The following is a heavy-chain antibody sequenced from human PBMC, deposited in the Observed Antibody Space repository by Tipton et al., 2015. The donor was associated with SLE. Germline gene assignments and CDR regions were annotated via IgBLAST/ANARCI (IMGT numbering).Heavy chain of an antibody. D-gene: IGHD2-2*01. CDR3: ARYCGSATCLGFWFS. V-gene: IGHV4-34*01. Sequence: TLSLTCAVYGGSLSGKYWIWLRQPPGKGLEWIGEINHSGSPNYNPSLKSRVTISADTSKNHFSLRLTSVTAADTAVYYCARYCGSATCLGFWFSWGQGTLVTVSS. CDR1: GGSLSGKY. CDR2: INHSGSP. J-gene: IGHJ5*02.